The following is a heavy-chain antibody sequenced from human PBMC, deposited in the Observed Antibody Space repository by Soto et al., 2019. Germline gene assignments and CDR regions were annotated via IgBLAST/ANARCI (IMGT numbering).Heavy chain of an antibody. CDR3: ATQGGVGGYYMDV. D-gene: IGHD2-15*01. V-gene: IGHV3-7*01. CDR2: IKQDGSEK. J-gene: IGHJ6*03. CDR1: GFTFSSYW. Sequence: GGSLRLSFAASGFTFSSYWMSWVRQAPGKGLEWVANIKQDGSEKYYVDSVKGRFTISRDNAKNSLYLQMNSLRAEDTAVYYCATQGGVGGYYMDVWGKGTTVTVSS.